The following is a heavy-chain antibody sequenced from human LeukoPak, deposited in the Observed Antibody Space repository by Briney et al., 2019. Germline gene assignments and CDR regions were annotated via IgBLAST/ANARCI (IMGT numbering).Heavy chain of an antibody. CDR1: GGSISSYY. CDR2: IYYSGST. CDR3: ARDLHCSGGSCYFLGFDY. V-gene: IGHV4-59*06. J-gene: IGHJ4*02. D-gene: IGHD2-15*01. Sequence: SETLSLTCTVSGGSISSYYWSWIRQHPGKGLEWIGYIYYSGSTYYNPSLKSRVTISVDTSKNQFSLKLSSVTAADTAVYYCARDLHCSGGSCYFLGFDYWGQGTLVTVSS.